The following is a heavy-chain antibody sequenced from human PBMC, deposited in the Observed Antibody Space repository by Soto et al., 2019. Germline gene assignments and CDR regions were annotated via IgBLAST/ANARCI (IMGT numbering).Heavy chain of an antibody. CDR3: AKDWFWKIEAGGYYYYMDV. V-gene: IGHV3-9*01. Sequence: GGSLRLSCAASEFTFDDYAMHWVRQAPGKGLEWVSGISWNGDNTGYADSVKGRFTISRDNAKNSLYLQMNSLRVEDTDLYYCAKDWFWKIEAGGYYYYMDVWGKGTTVTVSS. CDR1: EFTFDDYA. J-gene: IGHJ6*03. CDR2: ISWNGDNT. D-gene: IGHD1-1*01.